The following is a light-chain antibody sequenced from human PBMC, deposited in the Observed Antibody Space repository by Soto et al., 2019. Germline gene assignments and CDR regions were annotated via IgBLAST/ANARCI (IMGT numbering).Light chain of an antibody. V-gene: IGLV2-14*01. CDR3: SSFGSTPYV. CDR2: EVS. Sequence: QSVLTQPPSVSESPGQKVTISCSGSSSNIGSNFVSWYQQHPGKAPKLIIYEVSDRPSGVSNRFSASKSGNTASLTISGLQADDEADYYCSSFGSTPYVFGTGTKVTVL. CDR1: SSNIGSNF. J-gene: IGLJ1*01.